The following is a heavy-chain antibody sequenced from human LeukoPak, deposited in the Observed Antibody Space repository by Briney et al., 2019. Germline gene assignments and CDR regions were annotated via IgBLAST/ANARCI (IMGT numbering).Heavy chain of an antibody. CDR1: GFTFSSYA. Sequence: PGGSLRLSCAASGFTFSSYAMHWVRQAPGKGLEWVAVISYDGSNKYYADSVKGRFTISRDNSKNTLYLQMNSLRAEDTAVYYCARDHAAAGTGCFDYWGQGTLVTVSS. J-gene: IGHJ4*02. CDR3: ARDHAAAGTGCFDY. V-gene: IGHV3-30-3*01. CDR2: ISYDGSNK. D-gene: IGHD6-13*01.